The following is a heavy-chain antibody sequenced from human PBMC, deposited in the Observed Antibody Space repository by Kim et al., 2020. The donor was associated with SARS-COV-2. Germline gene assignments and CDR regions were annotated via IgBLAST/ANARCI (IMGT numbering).Heavy chain of an antibody. CDR3: ARAIGDYDSSGFDY. V-gene: IGHV3-48*02. J-gene: IGHJ4*02. CDR2: ISSSSSTI. Sequence: GGSLRLSCAASGFTFSSYSMNWVRQAPGKGLEWVSYISSSSSTIYYADSVKGRFTISRDNAKNSLYLQMNSLRDEDTAVYYCARAIGDYDSSGFDYWGQGTLVTVSS. D-gene: IGHD3-22*01. CDR1: GFTFSSYS.